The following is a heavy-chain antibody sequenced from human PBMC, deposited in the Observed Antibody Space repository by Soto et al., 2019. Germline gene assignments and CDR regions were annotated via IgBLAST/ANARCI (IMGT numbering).Heavy chain of an antibody. CDR2: TNEDGSAK. CDR3: GRGRQHAIDI. Sequence: VQVVESGGDLVQPGGSLRLSCAASGFTFSSSWMNWVRQAPGKGLEWVANTNEDGSAKYHVDSVKGRFTISRDNAKNSLYLQMNTRRGEDTAVYYCGRGRQHAIDIWGQGTMVTSLQ. V-gene: IGHV3-7*04. CDR1: GFTFSSSW. D-gene: IGHD6-25*01. J-gene: IGHJ3*02.